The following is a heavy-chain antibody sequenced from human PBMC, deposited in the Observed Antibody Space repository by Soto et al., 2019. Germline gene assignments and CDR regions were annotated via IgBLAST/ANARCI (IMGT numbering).Heavy chain of an antibody. CDR1: GFIFSDYT. J-gene: IGHJ6*02. CDR3: ARDHGGSTWFVGVYYFFGMDV. CDR2: ISSSGDTI. Sequence: EVQLVESEGDLVQPGGSLRLSCTASGFIFSDYTMTWVRQAPGRGLEFVSHISSSGDTIFYAESMKGRFTVSRDNAKNSLFLQMNSLRDDDTGVYFCARDHGGSTWFVGVYYFFGMDVWGQGTAVTVSS. D-gene: IGHD6-13*01. V-gene: IGHV3-48*02.